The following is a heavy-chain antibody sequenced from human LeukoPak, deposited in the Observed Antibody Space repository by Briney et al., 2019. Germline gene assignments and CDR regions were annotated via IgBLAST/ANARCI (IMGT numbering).Heavy chain of an antibody. D-gene: IGHD3-22*01. Sequence: GGSLRLSCAASGFTFSTYGMNWVRQAPGKGLEWVSYISHSSDAIYYPDSVKGRFTISRDNAKNSLYLQMNSLRDEDTAVYYCARASPSGYDYWGQGTLVAVSS. J-gene: IGHJ4*02. CDR3: ARASPSGYDY. CDR1: GFTFSTYG. CDR2: ISHSSDAI. V-gene: IGHV3-48*02.